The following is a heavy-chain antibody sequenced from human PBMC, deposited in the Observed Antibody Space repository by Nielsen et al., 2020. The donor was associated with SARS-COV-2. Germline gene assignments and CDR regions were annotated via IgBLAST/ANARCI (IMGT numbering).Heavy chain of an antibody. CDR1: GFTFSSYG. CDR3: ARGSSGKVVAATPGFYFDY. V-gene: IGHV3-33*01. Sequence: SLRLSCAASGFTFSSYGMHWVRQAPGKGLEWVAVIWYDGSNKYYADSVKGRFTISRDNSKNTLYLQMNSLRAEDTAVYYCARGSSGKVVAATPGFYFDYWGQGTLVTVSS. J-gene: IGHJ4*02. D-gene: IGHD2-15*01. CDR2: IWYDGSNK.